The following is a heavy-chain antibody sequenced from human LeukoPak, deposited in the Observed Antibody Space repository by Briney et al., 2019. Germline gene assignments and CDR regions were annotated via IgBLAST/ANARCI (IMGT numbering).Heavy chain of an antibody. CDR3: ARHAIYSGGYSYWFDP. D-gene: IGHD1-26*01. J-gene: IGHJ5*02. CDR1: GGSITSYY. CDR2: VYYSGIT. V-gene: IGHV4-59*08. Sequence: SETLSLTCTVSGGSITSYYWRWIRQPPGKGLEWIAFVYYSGITNYNPSLKSRASISVDTSKNLCSLRLSSVTAADTAVYYCARHAIYSGGYSYWFDPWGLGTLVTVS.